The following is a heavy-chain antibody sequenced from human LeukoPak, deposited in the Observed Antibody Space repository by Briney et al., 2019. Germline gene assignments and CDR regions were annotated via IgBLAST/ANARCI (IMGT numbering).Heavy chain of an antibody. CDR1: GFTFDDYG. D-gene: IGHD3-10*01. J-gene: IGHJ6*03. CDR3: ARAYYGSGTYYYYYYYMDV. CDR2: INWNGGST. Sequence: PGGSLRLSCAASGFTFDDYGMSWVRQAPGKGLEWVSGINWNGGSTEYADSVKGRFTISRDNAKNSLYLQMNSLRAEDTALYYCARAYYGSGTYYYYYYYMDVWGKGTTVTVSS. V-gene: IGHV3-20*04.